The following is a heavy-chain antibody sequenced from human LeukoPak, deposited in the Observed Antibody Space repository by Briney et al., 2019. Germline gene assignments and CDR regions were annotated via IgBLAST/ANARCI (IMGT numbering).Heavy chain of an antibody. D-gene: IGHD3/OR15-3a*01. Sequence: SETLSLTCTVSGGSINNYYWSWIRHSPGKGLEWIGYIYFTGITNYSPSLKSRVTISVDTSKNQFSLSLSSVTAADTAIYYCARGIFGLVNVFDAWGQGTLVTVSS. CDR2: IYFTGIT. CDR1: GGSINNYY. CDR3: ARGIFGLVNVFDA. V-gene: IGHV4-59*01. J-gene: IGHJ5*02.